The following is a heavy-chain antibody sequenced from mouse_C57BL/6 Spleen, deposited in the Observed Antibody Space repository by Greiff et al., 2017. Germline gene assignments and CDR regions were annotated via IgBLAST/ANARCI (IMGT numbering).Heavy chain of an antibody. CDR3: ARYGLGRRDWYFDV. CDR1: GFTFTDYY. J-gene: IGHJ1*03. Sequence: EVKLVESGGGLVQPGGSLSLSCAASGFTFTDYYMSWVRQPPGKALEWLGFIRNKANGYTTEYSASVKGRFTISRDNSQSILYLQMNALRAEDSATYYCARYGLGRRDWYFDVWGTGTTVTVSS. CDR2: IRNKANGYTT. D-gene: IGHD4-1*01. V-gene: IGHV7-3*01.